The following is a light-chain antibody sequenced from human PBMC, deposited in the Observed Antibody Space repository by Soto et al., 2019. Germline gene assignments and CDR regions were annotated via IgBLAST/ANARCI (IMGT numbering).Light chain of an antibody. J-gene: IGLJ1*01. Sequence: QSALTQPASVSGSPGQSITISCTGTSSDVGAYNYVSWFQQYPGKAPKLMIYDVSNRPSGVSNRFSGSKSDNTASLTISGLQAEDEADYYCCSYTSSSTYVFGTGTKVT. CDR3: CSYTSSSTYV. V-gene: IGLV2-14*01. CDR1: SSDVGAYNY. CDR2: DVS.